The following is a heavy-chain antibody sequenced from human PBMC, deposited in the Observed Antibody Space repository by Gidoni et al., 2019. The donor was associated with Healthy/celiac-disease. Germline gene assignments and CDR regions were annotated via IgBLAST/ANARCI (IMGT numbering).Heavy chain of an antibody. CDR1: GGSISRYY. J-gene: IGHJ3*02. D-gene: IGHD3-22*01. CDR3: ASTNAYYYDSSGYFYDAFDI. Sequence: QVQLQESGPGLVKHSETLSPTCTFSGGSISRYYWSWIRQPAGQGLEGIGRIYTSGSTNSHTSLKSRVTMSVDTSKNQFSLKLSSVTAADTAVYYCASTNAYYYDSSGYFYDAFDIWGQGTMVTVSS. CDR2: IYTSGST. V-gene: IGHV4-4*07.